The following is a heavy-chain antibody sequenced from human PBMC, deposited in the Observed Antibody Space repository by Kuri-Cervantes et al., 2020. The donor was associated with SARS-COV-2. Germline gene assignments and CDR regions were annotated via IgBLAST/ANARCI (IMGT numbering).Heavy chain of an antibody. CDR1: GLSFSNYA. D-gene: IGHD2-15*01. CDR2: ISGSGDDT. J-gene: IGHJ4*02. CDR3: VRERPPLVVVAAMGD. V-gene: IGHV3-23*01. Sequence: GRSLRLSCAASGLSFSNYAMSGVRQAPGKGLEWVSSISGSGDDTHYADSVKGRFTISRDNSKNTLYLQMNRLTSEDTAIYYCVRERPPLVVVAAMGDWGQGSMVTVSS.